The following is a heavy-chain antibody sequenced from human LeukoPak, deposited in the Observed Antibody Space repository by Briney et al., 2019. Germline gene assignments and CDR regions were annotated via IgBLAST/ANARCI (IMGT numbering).Heavy chain of an antibody. CDR1: GGSISSSSYY. CDR2: IYYSGST. CDR3: ARDLRPFDY. Sequence: SETLSLTCTVSGGSISSSSYYWSWIRQPPGKGLEWIGYIYYSGSTNYNPSLKSRVTISVDTSKNQFSLKLSSVTAADTAVYYCARDLRPFDYWGQGTLVTVSS. V-gene: IGHV4-61*01. J-gene: IGHJ4*02.